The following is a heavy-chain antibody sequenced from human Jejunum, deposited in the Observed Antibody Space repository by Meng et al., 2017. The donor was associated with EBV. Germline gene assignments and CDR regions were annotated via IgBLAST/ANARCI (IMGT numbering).Heavy chain of an antibody. CDR2: ISGSAGST. J-gene: IGHJ4*02. Sequence: VRLLEPGGGVVLPGGSLRLSCAASGFTLSSSAMSWGRQAPGKGLEWVSVISGSAGSTYYADSVKGRFTISRDTSNNTLYLQMNSLRAEDTAIYYCAKLLKYWGQGTLVTVSS. V-gene: IGHV3-23*01. CDR3: AKLLKY. CDR1: GFTLSSSA.